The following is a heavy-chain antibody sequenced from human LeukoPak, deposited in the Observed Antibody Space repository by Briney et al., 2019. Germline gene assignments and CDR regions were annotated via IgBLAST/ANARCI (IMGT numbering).Heavy chain of an antibody. CDR2: ISHDGIV. J-gene: IGHJ4*02. Sequence: GGSLRLSCETAGFTFSSYVMHWVRRTPGKGLVWVSRISHDGIVSYADSVKGRFTISRDNAKNTLTLQMNSLRVEDTAVYFCARDWVYKIDYWGRGTLVTVSS. CDR3: ARDWVYKIDY. V-gene: IGHV3-74*01. CDR1: GFTFSSYV. D-gene: IGHD5-24*01.